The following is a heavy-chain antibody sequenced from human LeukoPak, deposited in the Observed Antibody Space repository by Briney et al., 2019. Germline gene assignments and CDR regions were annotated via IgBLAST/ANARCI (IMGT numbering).Heavy chain of an antibody. Sequence: PSETLSLTCTVSGGSISSSSHYWAWLRQSPGKGLEWIASIYYSGSTYYNPSLKSRVTMALDTSKNQFSLKLNSVTAADTAVYYCARGLKPYCTNGVCYTGDYWGQGTLVTVSS. V-gene: IGHV4-39*07. CDR2: IYYSGST. D-gene: IGHD2-8*01. J-gene: IGHJ4*02. CDR1: GGSISSSSHY. CDR3: ARGLKPYCTNGVCYTGDY.